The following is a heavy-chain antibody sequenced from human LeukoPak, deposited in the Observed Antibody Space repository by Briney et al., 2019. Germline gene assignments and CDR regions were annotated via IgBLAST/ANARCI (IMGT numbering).Heavy chain of an antibody. J-gene: IGHJ4*02. CDR3: VKSDCASDGCKLLSY. D-gene: IGHD3-10*01. Sequence: GGSLRLSCAASGFIFSHYTMTWVRQAPGKGLEWVPSINGSGDATKYADSFMGRFTISRDNSKNTVSLQINSLRVDDTAVYYCVKSDCASDGCKLLSYWGQGTLVSASS. CDR2: INGSGDAT. CDR1: GFIFSHYT. V-gene: IGHV3-23*01.